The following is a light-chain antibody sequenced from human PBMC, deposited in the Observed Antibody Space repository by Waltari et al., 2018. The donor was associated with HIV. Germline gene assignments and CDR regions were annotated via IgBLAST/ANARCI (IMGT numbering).Light chain of an antibody. CDR2: EVT. CDR1: SSANGAYDF. V-gene: IGLV2-8*01. Sequence: QSALTQPPSASASLGQSVTISCTGSSSANGAYDFVSWFQQHPHSAPKLLLYEVTRRPSTVSARFSGSRSGNTAFLTVAGLQPDDEATYFCSSYGDSLRVLFGGGTNVTVL. J-gene: IGLJ3*02. CDR3: SSYGDSLRVL.